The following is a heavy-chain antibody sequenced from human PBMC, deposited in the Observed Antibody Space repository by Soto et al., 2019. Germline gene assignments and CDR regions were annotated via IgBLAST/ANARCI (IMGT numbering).Heavy chain of an antibody. V-gene: IGHV3-64*01. Sequence: EVQLVESGGGLVQPGGSLRLSCAASGFTFSSYAMHWVRQAPGKGLEYVSAISSNGGSTYYANSVKGRFTISRDNSKNTLYLQMGSLRAEDMAVYYCATGGTRVYDSSGYYYSAFDIWGQGTMVTVSS. CDR2: ISSNGGST. D-gene: IGHD3-22*01. CDR1: GFTFSSYA. CDR3: ATGGTRVYDSSGYYYSAFDI. J-gene: IGHJ3*02.